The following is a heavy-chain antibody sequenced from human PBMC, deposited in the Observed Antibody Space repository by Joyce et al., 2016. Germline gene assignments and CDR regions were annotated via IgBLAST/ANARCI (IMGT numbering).Heavy chain of an antibody. Sequence: EVQLVESGGGLVKPGGSLRLSCAASGFTFSSYSMSWVRQAPGKGLEWVSSLSSSSSSIKYTDSVKGRFTISRDNAKNSLYLQMNSLRVEDTAVYYCARSSYTNGIFDYWGQGTLVTVSS. V-gene: IGHV3-21*01. CDR3: ARSSYTNGIFDY. CDR2: LSSSSSSI. CDR1: GFTFSSYS. D-gene: IGHD2-8*01. J-gene: IGHJ4*02.